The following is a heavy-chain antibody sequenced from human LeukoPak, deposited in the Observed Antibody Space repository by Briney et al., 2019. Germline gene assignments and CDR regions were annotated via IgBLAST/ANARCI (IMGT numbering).Heavy chain of an antibody. Sequence: GGSLRLSCAASGFTFSTHSMNWVRQAPGKGLEWVSYINHDGNDIYYGESVKGRFTISRDNAKNTLYLQMNTLRAEDTAVYYCATTKQARRYFDYWGQGTLVTVSS. CDR2: INHDGNDI. CDR3: ATTKQARRYFDY. J-gene: IGHJ4*02. CDR1: GFTFSTHS. V-gene: IGHV3-21*05. D-gene: IGHD1-1*01.